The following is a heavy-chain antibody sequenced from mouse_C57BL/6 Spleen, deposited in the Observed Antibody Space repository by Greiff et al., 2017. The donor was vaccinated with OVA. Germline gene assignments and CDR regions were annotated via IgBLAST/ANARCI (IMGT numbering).Heavy chain of an antibody. J-gene: IGHJ1*03. V-gene: IGHV1-55*01. CDR3: ARDYDYWYFDV. D-gene: IGHD2-4*01. Sequence: QVQLQQPGAELVKPGASVKMSCKASGYTFTSYWITWVKQRPGQGLEWIGDIYPGSGSTNYNEKFKSKATLTVDKSSSTAYMQLSSLTYEDSAVYYCARDYDYWYFDVWGTGTTVTVSS. CDR2: IYPGSGST. CDR1: GYTFTSYW.